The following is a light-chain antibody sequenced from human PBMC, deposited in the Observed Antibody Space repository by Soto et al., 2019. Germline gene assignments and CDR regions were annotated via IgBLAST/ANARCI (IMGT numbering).Light chain of an antibody. J-gene: IGKJ4*01. CDR3: QHYDNLPPLT. V-gene: IGKV3-20*01. Sequence: EVGLTQSPGTLSLSTGERATLSCRASQSVSSSYLAWYQQKPGQAPRLLIYGASSRATGIPDRFSGSGSGTDFTLTISRLEPEDSAVYYCQHYDNLPPLTFGGGTKVDIK. CDR1: QSVSSSY. CDR2: GAS.